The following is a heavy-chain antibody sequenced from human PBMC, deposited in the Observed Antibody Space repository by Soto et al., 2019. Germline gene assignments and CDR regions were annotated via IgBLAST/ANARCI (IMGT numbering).Heavy chain of an antibody. CDR3: ARSRVAGAVAGILDY. CDR2: IYYSGST. V-gene: IGHV4-59*01. D-gene: IGHD6-19*01. CDR1: GGSISSYY. J-gene: IGHJ4*02. Sequence: SETLSLTCTVSGGSISSYYWSWIRQPPGKGLEWIGYIYYSGSTNYNPSLKSRVTISVDTSKNQFSLKLSSVTAADTAVYYCARSRVAGAVAGILDYWGQGTLVTVSS.